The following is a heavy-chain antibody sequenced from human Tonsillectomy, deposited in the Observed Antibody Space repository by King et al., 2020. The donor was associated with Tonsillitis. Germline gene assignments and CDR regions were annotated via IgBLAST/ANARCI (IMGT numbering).Heavy chain of an antibody. CDR3: ARRQNYFDY. CDR2: ISSSSNYT. V-gene: IGHV3-11*06. Sequence: VQLVESGGGFVKPGGSLRLSCAASGFTFSDYYMTWIRQAPGKGLEWDSYISSSSNYTNYADSVKGRFTISRDNAKRSVYLQLNSLRAEDTAVYYCARRQNYFDYWGHGTVVTVSS. CDR1: GFTFSDYY. J-gene: IGHJ4*01.